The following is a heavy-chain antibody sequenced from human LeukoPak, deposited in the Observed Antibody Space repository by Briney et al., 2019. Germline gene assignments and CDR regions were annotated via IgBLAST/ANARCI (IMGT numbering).Heavy chain of an antibody. Sequence: ASVKVSCKASGYPFTSYYIHWVRQAPGQGLEWMGIIDPSGPSTSYAQKFQGRVTMARDTSTNTVYMELSSLRSEDTAVYYCARWEGGSFARYYYGMDVWGQGTTVTVSS. J-gene: IGHJ6*02. V-gene: IGHV1-46*01. CDR2: IDPSGPST. CDR1: GYPFTSYY. D-gene: IGHD1-26*01. CDR3: ARWEGGSFARYYYGMDV.